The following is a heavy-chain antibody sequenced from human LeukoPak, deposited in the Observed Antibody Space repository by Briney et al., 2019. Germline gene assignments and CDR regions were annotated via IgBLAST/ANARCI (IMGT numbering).Heavy chain of an antibody. CDR3: ARHRAYSSSSPFDY. CDR2: ISNSGNT. Sequence: SETLSLTCTVSGGSISSYYWSWIRQPPGKGLEWLGYISNSGNTNYNPSLRSRVAISGDTSKNQFSLKLSSVTAADTAVYYCARHRAYSSSSPFDYWGQGTLVTVSS. CDR1: GGSISSYY. V-gene: IGHV4-59*01. J-gene: IGHJ4*02. D-gene: IGHD6-6*01.